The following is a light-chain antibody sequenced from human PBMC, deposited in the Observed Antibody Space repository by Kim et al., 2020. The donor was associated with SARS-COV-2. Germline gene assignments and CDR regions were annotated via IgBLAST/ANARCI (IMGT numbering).Light chain of an antibody. CDR1: SSDVGGYNY. CDR2: DVS. J-gene: IGLJ3*02. V-gene: IGLV2-14*01. Sequence: QSALTQPASVSGSPGQSITISCTGTSSDVGGYNYVSWYQQHPGKTPKLMIYDVSKRPSGVSNRFSRSKSGNTASLTISGLQAEDEADYYCSSYTSSSSRFGGGTQMTVL. CDR3: SSYTSSSSR.